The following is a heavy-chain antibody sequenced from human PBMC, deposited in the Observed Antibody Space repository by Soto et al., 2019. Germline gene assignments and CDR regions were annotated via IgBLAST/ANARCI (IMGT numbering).Heavy chain of an antibody. CDR2: INAGNGNT. J-gene: IGHJ5*02. V-gene: IGHV1-3*01. D-gene: IGHD1-26*01. CDR1: GYTFTSYA. Sequence: ASVKVSCKASGYTFTSYAMHWVRQAPGQRLEWMGWINAGNGNTKYSQKFQGRVTITRDTSASTAYMELSSLRSEDTAVYYCARDRGSLNWFDPWGQGTLVTVSS. CDR3: ARDRGSLNWFDP.